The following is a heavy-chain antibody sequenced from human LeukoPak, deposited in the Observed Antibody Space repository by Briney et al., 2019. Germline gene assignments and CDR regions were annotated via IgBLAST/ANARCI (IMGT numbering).Heavy chain of an antibody. Sequence: GASVKVSCKASGYRFTSYQIHWVRQAPGQGLEWMCIINPSSGSTKYAQKFQGRLTLTSDTSTRTVYMQLSNVRSEDTAVYYCARAVDYPTFSFDFWYHGSLVPVST. CDR2: INPSSGST. J-gene: IGHJ4*01. V-gene: IGHV1-46*01. CDR3: ARAVDYPTFSFDF. D-gene: IGHD4/OR15-4a*01. CDR1: GYRFTSYQ.